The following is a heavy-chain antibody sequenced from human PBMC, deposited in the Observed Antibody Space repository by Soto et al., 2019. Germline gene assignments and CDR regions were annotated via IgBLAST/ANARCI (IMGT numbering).Heavy chain of an antibody. J-gene: IGHJ4*02. V-gene: IGHV3-30*18. CDR2: ISYDGSNK. Sequence: GGSLRLSCAASGFTFSSYGMHWVRQAPGKGLEWVAVISYDGSNKYYADSVKGRFTISRDNSKNTLYLQMNSLRAEDTAVYYCAKDGGSSGYSYYFDYWGQGT. CDR1: GFTFSSYG. D-gene: IGHD3-22*01. CDR3: AKDGGSSGYSYYFDY.